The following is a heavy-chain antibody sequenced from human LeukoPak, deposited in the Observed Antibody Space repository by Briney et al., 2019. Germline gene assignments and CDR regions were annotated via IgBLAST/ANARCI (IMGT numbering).Heavy chain of an antibody. V-gene: IGHV3-21*01. Sequence: GGSLRLSCAASGFTFSSYSMNWVRQAPGKGLEWVSSISSSSSYIYYADSVKGRFTISRDNAKNSLYLQMNSLRAEDTAVYYCARALRDGYNCFDYWGQGTLVTVSS. CDR1: GFTFSSYS. J-gene: IGHJ4*02. CDR3: ARALRDGYNCFDY. CDR2: ISSSSSYI. D-gene: IGHD5-24*01.